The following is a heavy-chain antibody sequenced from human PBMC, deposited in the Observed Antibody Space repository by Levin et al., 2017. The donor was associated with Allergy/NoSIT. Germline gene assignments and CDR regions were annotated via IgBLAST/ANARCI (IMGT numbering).Heavy chain of an antibody. D-gene: IGHD4-17*01. CDR2: IYYNGST. V-gene: IGHV4-59*01. CDR3: ARTRGLPPDGHYGMDV. J-gene: IGHJ6*02. CDR1: GDSISSYH. Sequence: SETLSLTCTVSGDSISSYHWSWIRQPPGKGLEWIASIYYNGSTYYNPSLKSRVTISVDTSKKQFSLKLRSVTAADTAVFYCARTRGLPPDGHYGMDVWGQGTTVTVSS.